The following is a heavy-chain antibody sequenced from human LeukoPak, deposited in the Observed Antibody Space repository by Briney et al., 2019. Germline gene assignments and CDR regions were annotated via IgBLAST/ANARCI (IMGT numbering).Heavy chain of an antibody. CDR3: ARDARYCSSGSCYFDY. Sequence: ASVKVSCKASGYTFTSYGISWVRQAPGQGLEWMGIINPSGGSTIYAQRFQGRVTMTRDMSTSTVYMELSSLRSEDTAVYYCARDARYCSSGSCYFDYWGQGTLVTVSS. V-gene: IGHV1-46*01. CDR1: GYTFTSYG. CDR2: INPSGGST. D-gene: IGHD2-15*01. J-gene: IGHJ4*02.